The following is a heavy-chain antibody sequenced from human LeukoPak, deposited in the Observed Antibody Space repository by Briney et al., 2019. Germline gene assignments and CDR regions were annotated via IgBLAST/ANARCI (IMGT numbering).Heavy chain of an antibody. CDR2: INHSGST. Sequence: PSETLSLTCAVYGGSFSGYYWSWIRKPPGKGLEWIGEINHSGSTNYNPSLKSRVTISVDTSKNQFSLKLSSVTAADTAVYYCARGGRNGYSYGYYYYYMDVWGKGTTVTVSS. J-gene: IGHJ6*03. CDR3: ARGGRNGYSYGYYYYYMDV. CDR1: GGSFSGYY. V-gene: IGHV4-34*01. D-gene: IGHD5-18*01.